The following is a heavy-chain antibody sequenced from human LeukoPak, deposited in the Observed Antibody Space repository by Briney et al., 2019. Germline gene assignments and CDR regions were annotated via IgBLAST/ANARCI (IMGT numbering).Heavy chain of an antibody. J-gene: IGHJ5*02. Sequence: SETLSLTCTVSGGSITTYYWSWIRQPPGKGLEWIAFIYYGGSTNYNPSLKSRVAISLDTSKYQFSLRLTSVTAADTAVYYCARHVIYSGVYSYWFDPWGLGTLVTVSS. D-gene: IGHD5-12*01. CDR1: GGSITTYY. CDR2: IYYGGST. CDR3: ARHVIYSGVYSYWFDP. V-gene: IGHV4-59*08.